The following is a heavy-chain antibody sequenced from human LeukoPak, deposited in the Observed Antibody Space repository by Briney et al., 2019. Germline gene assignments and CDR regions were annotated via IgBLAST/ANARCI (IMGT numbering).Heavy chain of an antibody. CDR1: GGSIRSTSYY. CDR3: ARRSTVAGRGRFDP. Sequence: PSETLSLTCTVSGGSIRSTSYYWGWIRQPPGKGLEWLGSVHYSGSTYDNPSLKSRVTISVDTSKNQFSLKLISVIAADTAVYYCARRSTVAGRGRFDPWGQGTLVTVSS. D-gene: IGHD6-19*01. J-gene: IGHJ5*02. V-gene: IGHV4-39*01. CDR2: VHYSGST.